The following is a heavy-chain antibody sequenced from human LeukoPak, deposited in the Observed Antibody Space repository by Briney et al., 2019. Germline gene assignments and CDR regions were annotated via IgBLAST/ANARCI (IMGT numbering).Heavy chain of an antibody. V-gene: IGHV1-18*01. J-gene: IGHJ4*02. D-gene: IGHD3-16*01. CDR3: ARWAAVGGLQS. Sequence: ASVKVSCKASVYTFTSYGISWVRQAPGQGREWMGWISADNGNTNYAQKLQGRGTMTTDTSTSTAYMELRSLRSDDTAVYYCARWAAVGGLQSWGQGTLVTVSS. CDR1: VYTFTSYG. CDR2: ISADNGNT.